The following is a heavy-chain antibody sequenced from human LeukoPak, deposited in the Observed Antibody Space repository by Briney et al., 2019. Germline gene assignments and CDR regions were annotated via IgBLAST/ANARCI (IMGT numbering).Heavy chain of an antibody. Sequence: PGGSLRLSCAASGFTFNTYAMSWVRQALGKGLEWVSGISNSASYTYYADSVRGRFTISRDNSKNTLYLQMNSLRGEDTAIYYCAKDYSGVNWGQGTLVTVSS. V-gene: IGHV3-23*01. CDR1: GFTFNTYA. CDR3: AKDYSGVN. CDR2: ISNSASYT. J-gene: IGHJ4*02. D-gene: IGHD2-15*01.